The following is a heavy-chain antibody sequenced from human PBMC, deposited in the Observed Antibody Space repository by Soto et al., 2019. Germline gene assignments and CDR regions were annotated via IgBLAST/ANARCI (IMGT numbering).Heavy chain of an antibody. CDR1: GFTFSSYW. V-gene: IGHV3-7*01. Sequence: GGSLRLSCAASGFTFSSYWMSWVRQAPGKGLEWVANIKQDGSEKYYVDSVKGRFTISRDNAKNSLYLHMNSLRAEDTAVYYCSSSNQDYYDSSGYYFDYWGQGTLVTVSS. J-gene: IGHJ4*02. D-gene: IGHD3-22*01. CDR3: SSSNQDYYDSSGYYFDY. CDR2: IKQDGSEK.